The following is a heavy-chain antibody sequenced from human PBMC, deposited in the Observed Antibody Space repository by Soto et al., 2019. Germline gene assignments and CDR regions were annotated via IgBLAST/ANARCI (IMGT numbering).Heavy chain of an antibody. J-gene: IGHJ6*03. CDR1: GFTFVEYA. CDR3: AKDTYSSSPFYIEA. D-gene: IGHD6-6*01. Sequence: EVQLVESGGGLVQPGRSLRLSCAVSGFTFVEYAMHWVRQVPGKGLEWVAGISWNSGNIGYADSEKGRFTISRANAKHSQYLQMNRLRVDATALYHRAKDTYSSSPFYIEAWGKGTTVTVSS. CDR2: ISWNSGNI. V-gene: IGHV3-9*01.